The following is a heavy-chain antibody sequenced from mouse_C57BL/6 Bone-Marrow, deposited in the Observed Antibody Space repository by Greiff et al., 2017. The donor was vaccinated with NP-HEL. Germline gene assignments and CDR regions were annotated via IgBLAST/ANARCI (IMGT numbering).Heavy chain of an antibody. J-gene: IGHJ1*03. CDR2: INPYNGGT. CDR1: GYTFTDYY. V-gene: IGHV1-19*01. CDR3: ARGGLHWYFDV. Sequence: EVQLQQSGPVLVKPGASVKMSCKASGYTFTDYYMNWVKQSHGKSLEWIGVINPYNGGTSYNQKFKGKATLTVDKSSSTAYMELNSLTSEDSAVYYCARGGLHWYFDVWGTGTTVTVSS. D-gene: IGHD1-1*02.